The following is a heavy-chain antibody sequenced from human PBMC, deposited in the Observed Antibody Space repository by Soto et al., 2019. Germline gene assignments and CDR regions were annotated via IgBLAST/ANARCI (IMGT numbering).Heavy chain of an antibody. D-gene: IGHD4-17*01. CDR3: ARHPPQTTGHYYYYYMDV. CDR2: ISSSSSTI. Sequence: EVQLVESGGGLVQPGGSLRLSCAASGFTFSSYSMNWVRQAPGKGLEWVSYISSSSSTIYYADSVKGRFTISRDNAKNSLYLQMNSLRAEDTAVYYCARHPPQTTGHYYYYYMDVWGKGTTVTVSS. V-gene: IGHV3-48*01. J-gene: IGHJ6*03. CDR1: GFTFSSYS.